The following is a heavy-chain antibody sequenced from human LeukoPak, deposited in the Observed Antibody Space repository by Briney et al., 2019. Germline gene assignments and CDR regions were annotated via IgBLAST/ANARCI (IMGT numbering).Heavy chain of an antibody. J-gene: IGHJ4*02. V-gene: IGHV1-46*01. Sequence: ASVKVSCKASGYTFTSYYMHWERQAPGQGLEWMGIINPSGGSTSNAQKFQGRVTMTSDTSTSTVYMELSSLRSEDTAVYYCARPRIRDGYKNFKDNYFDYWGQGTLVTVSS. CDR1: GYTFTSYY. CDR2: INPSGGST. D-gene: IGHD5-24*01. CDR3: ARPRIRDGYKNFKDNYFDY.